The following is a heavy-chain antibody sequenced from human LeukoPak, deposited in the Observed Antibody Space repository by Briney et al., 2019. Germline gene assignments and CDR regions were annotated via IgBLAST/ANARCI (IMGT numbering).Heavy chain of an antibody. CDR3: AKGRSRLSSYYPAA. D-gene: IGHD3-10*01. J-gene: IGHJ4*02. CDR1: GYTFTGYY. CDR2: INPNSGGT. V-gene: IGHV1-2*02. Sequence: ASVKVSCKASGYTFTGYYMHWVRQAPGQGLEWMGWINPNSGGTNYAQKFQGRVTMTRDTSISTAYMELSRLRSDDTAVYYCAKGRSRLSSYYPAAWGQGTLVTVSS.